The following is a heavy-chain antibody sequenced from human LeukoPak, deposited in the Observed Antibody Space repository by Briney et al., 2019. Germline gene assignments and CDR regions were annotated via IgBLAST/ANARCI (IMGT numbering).Heavy chain of an antibody. V-gene: IGHV4-34*01. CDR1: GGSFSGYY. D-gene: IGHD3-10*01. J-gene: IGHJ6*02. CDR3: ARRRNYYGSGSYGNYGMDV. CDR2: IYYSGST. Sequence: SETLSLTCAVYGGSFSGYYWSWIRQPPEKGLEWIGSIYYSGSTYYNPSLKSRVTISVDTSKNQFSLKLSSVTAADTAVYYCARRRNYYGSGSYGNYGMDVWGQGTTVTVSS.